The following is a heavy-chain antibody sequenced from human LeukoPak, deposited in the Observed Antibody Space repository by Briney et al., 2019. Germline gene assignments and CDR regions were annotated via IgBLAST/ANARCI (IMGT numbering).Heavy chain of an antibody. J-gene: IGHJ4*02. CDR3: ARGVPYDFWSGYSPRYYFDY. CDR2: IIPIFGTA. Sequence: ASVKVSCKASGGTFSSYAISWVRQAPGQGLEWMGGIIPIFGTANYAQKFQGRVTITADESTSTAYMELSSLRSEDTAVYYCARGVPYDFWSGYSPRYYFDYWGQGTLVTVSS. CDR1: GGTFSSYA. D-gene: IGHD3-3*01. V-gene: IGHV1-69*13.